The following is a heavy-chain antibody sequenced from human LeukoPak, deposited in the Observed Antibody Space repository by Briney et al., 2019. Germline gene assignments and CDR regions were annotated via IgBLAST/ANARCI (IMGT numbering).Heavy chain of an antibody. CDR1: GFTFSSYS. V-gene: IGHV3-21*04. D-gene: IGHD6-13*01. Sequence: PGRSLRLSRAASGFTFSSYSTNWVRQAPAKGLEWVSSISSSSSYIYYADSAKGRFTISRDNPKNSLYLQMNSLRAEDTALYYCARESRHLSSTRGGLKESRGALFDYWGQGTLVTVSS. J-gene: IGHJ4*02. CDR3: ARESRHLSSTRGGLKESRGALFDY. CDR2: ISSSSSYI.